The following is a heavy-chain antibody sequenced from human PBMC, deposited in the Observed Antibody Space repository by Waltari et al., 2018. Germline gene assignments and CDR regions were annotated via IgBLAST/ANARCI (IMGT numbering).Heavy chain of an antibody. D-gene: IGHD2-15*01. CDR1: GYTFTSYA. CDR3: ARSYSCSGGSCYYYYYYGMDV. CDR2: INAGNGNT. V-gene: IGHV1-3*01. Sequence: QVQLVQSGAEVKKPGASVKVSCKASGYTFTSYAMHWVRQAPGQRLEWMGWINAGNGNTKYSQKFQGRVTITRDTSASTAYMELSSLRSEDTAVYYCARSYSCSGGSCYYYYYYGMDVWGQGTTVTVSS. J-gene: IGHJ6*02.